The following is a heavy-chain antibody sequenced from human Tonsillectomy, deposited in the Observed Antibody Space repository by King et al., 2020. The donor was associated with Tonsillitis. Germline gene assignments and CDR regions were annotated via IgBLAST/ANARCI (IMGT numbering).Heavy chain of an antibody. J-gene: IGHJ6*02. CDR2: IKSKTDGGTT. CDR3: TPDSPWAATITDYYYGMVV. Sequence: VQLVESGGGLVKPGGSLRLSCAASGFTFSNAWMSWVRQAPGKGLEWVGRIKSKTDGGTTDYAAPVKGRFPISRDDSKNKLYLQMNSLKTEDTAVYYCTPDSPWAATITDYYYGMVVWGQGTTVTVSS. V-gene: IGHV3-15*01. D-gene: IGHD5-12*01. CDR1: GFTFSNAW.